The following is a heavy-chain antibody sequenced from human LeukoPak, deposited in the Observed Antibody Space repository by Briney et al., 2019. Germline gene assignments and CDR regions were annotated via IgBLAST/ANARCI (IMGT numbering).Heavy chain of an antibody. D-gene: IGHD6-19*01. CDR2: INPGDSDT. CDR1: GYTFTNYW. J-gene: IGHJ4*02. CDR3: TRLVRGSGWFPFDY. V-gene: IGHV5-51*01. Sequence: GESLKISCKGSGYTFTNYWIAWVRQMPGKGLEWMGIINPGDSDTRYRPSFQGQVTISADKSTNTAYLQWSSLKASDTAIYYCTRLVRGSGWFPFDYWGQGTLVIVSS.